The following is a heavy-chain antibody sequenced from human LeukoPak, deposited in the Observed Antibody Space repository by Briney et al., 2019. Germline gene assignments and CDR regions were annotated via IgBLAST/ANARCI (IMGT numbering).Heavy chain of an antibody. D-gene: IGHD6-13*01. CDR1: GGSISSSSYY. CDR3: ARGHLPPGIAAAGTFWFDP. Sequence: PSETLSLTCTVSGGSISSSSYYWGWIRQPPGKGLEWIGSIYYSGSTYYNPSLKSRVTKSVDTSKNQFSLKLSSVTAADTAVYYCARGHLPPGIAAAGTFWFDPWGQGTLVTVSS. CDR2: IYYSGST. J-gene: IGHJ5*02. V-gene: IGHV4-39*07.